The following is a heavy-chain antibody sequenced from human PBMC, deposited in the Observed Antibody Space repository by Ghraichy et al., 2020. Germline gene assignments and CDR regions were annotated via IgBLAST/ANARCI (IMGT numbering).Heavy chain of an antibody. D-gene: IGHD6-19*01. CDR3: AKDYTSVWYAGKYHGLDV. CDR1: GFTFNSYG. CDR2: IQNDGSKK. J-gene: IGHJ6*02. Sequence: GGSLRLSCAASGFTFNSYGMHWVRQAPGKGPEWVAYIQNDGSKKYYADSVKGRFTFSRDNSKNTIYLEMSSLRAEDTAVYFCAKDYTSVWYAGKYHGLDVGGQGTTVIVSS. V-gene: IGHV3-30*02.